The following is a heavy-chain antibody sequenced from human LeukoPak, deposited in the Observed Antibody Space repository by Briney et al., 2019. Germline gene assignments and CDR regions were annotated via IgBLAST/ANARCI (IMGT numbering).Heavy chain of an antibody. J-gene: IGHJ6*02. CDR1: GFTVSSNY. Sequence: PGGSLRLSCAASGFTVSSNYMSWVRQAPGKGLEWVSVIYSGGSTYYADSVKGRFTISRDTSKNTLYLQMNSLRAEDTAVYYCATLGYCSSTSCYGYYYGMDVWGQGTTVTVSS. V-gene: IGHV3-53*01. CDR2: IYSGGST. D-gene: IGHD2-2*03. CDR3: ATLGYCSSTSCYGYYYGMDV.